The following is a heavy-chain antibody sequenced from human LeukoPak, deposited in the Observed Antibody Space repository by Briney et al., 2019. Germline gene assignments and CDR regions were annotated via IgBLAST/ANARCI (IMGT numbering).Heavy chain of an antibody. J-gene: IGHJ6*02. CDR2: IYYSGST. CDR1: GGSISSYY. V-gene: IGHV4-59*01. D-gene: IGHD6-19*01. CDR3: ARGVGLIAVAGTDYYYYYGMDV. Sequence: SETLSLTCTVSGGSISSYYWSWIRQPPGKGLEWIGYIYYSGSTNYNPSLKSRVTISVDTSKNQFSLKLSSVTAADTAVYYCARGVGLIAVAGTDYYYYYGMDVWGQGTTVTVSS.